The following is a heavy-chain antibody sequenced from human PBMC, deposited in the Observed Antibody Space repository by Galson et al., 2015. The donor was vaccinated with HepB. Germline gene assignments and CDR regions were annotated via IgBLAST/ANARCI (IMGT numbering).Heavy chain of an antibody. J-gene: IGHJ5*01. D-gene: IGHD3-10*01. CDR1: GFAFSDYY. CDR3: ARSSGYGAGPFDS. Sequence: SLRLSCAASGFAFSDYYMTWIRQAPGEGLEWISYSSRRSDYENYADSVKGRFTISRDNAKSSLYLQMTTLRADDTAVYYCARSSGYGAGPFDSWGQGTLVIVSP. CDR2: SSRRSDYE. V-gene: IGHV3-11*03.